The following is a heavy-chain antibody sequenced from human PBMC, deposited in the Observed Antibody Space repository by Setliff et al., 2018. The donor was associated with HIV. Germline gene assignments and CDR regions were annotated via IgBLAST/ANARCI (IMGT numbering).Heavy chain of an antibody. CDR2: VSPYNGKT. V-gene: IGHV1-2*02. D-gene: IGHD6-19*01. Sequence: ASVKVSCKASGYTFAAYYIHWVRQAPGQGLEWMGWVSPYNGKTEYEQKFQGRVTMTKDTSIDAVYMELSSLTSDDTAVYYCARGAWYTSGWYSSRYMDVWGKGTTVTVSS. CDR3: ARGAWYTSGWYSSRYMDV. J-gene: IGHJ6*03. CDR1: GYTFAAYY.